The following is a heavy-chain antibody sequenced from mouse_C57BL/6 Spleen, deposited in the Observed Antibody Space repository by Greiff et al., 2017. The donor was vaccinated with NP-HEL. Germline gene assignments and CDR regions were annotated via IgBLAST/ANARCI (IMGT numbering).Heavy chain of an antibody. CDR1: GYAFTNYL. V-gene: IGHV1-54*01. CDR2: INPGSGGT. CDR3: AREGSNYYFDY. J-gene: IGHJ2*01. Sequence: QVQLQQSGAELVRPGTSVKVSCKASGYAFTNYLIEWVKQRPGQGLEWIGVINPGSGGTNYNEKFKSKATLTVDKSSSTAYMQLSSLTSEDSAVYYCAREGSNYYFDYWGQGTTLTVSS. D-gene: IGHD2-5*01.